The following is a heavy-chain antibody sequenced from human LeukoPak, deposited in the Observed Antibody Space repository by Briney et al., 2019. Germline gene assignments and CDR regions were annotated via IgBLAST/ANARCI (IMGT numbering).Heavy chain of an antibody. J-gene: IGHJ4*02. V-gene: IGHV3-74*01. CDR3: TRNSRTDFDY. D-gene: IGHD1-1*01. CDR1: GFTFSSYF. Sequence: PGGSLRLSCAVSGFTFSSYFMHWVRQAPGEGLAWVSRISSDGTTTNYADSVKGRFTISRDNAKNTLYLQMNSLRAEDTAVYYCTRNSRTDFDYWGQGTLVSVSS. CDR2: ISSDGTTT.